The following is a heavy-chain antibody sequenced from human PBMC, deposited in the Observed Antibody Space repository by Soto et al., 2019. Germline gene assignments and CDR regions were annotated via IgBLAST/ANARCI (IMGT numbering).Heavy chain of an antibody. Sequence: ASVKVSCKASGGTFSSYAISWVRQAPGQGLEWMGGIIPIFGTANYAQKFQGRVTITADKSTSTAYMELSSLRSEDTAAYYCARSSYYYDSSGYYSRLGAFDIWGQGTMVTVSS. V-gene: IGHV1-69*06. CDR1: GGTFSSYA. D-gene: IGHD3-22*01. CDR3: ARSSYYYDSSGYYSRLGAFDI. J-gene: IGHJ3*02. CDR2: IIPIFGTA.